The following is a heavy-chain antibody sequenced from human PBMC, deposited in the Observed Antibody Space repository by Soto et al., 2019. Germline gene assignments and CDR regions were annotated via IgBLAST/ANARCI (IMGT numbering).Heavy chain of an antibody. V-gene: IGHV3-30*03. Sequence: QVQLVESGGGVVQPGRSLRLSCAASGFTFNNYAMHWGRQAPGKGLEGVAIISNDGSDQTYVHSVKGRFTISRDNSKNTVYLQMNSLRPDDTAVYFCAQGCSGAYCFFLVNWGQGTLVTVSS. CDR3: AQGCSGAYCFFLVN. D-gene: IGHD5-12*01. J-gene: IGHJ4*02. CDR1: GFTFNNYA. CDR2: ISNDGSDQ.